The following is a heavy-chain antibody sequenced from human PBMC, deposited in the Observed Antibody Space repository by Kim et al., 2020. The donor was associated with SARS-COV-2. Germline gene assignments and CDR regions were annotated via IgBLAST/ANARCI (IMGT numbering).Heavy chain of an antibody. Sequence: NPSLKTRVIISRDRSKNQFSLNLSSVTAADTAVYYCARGSYDSSGYYYVDYWGQGTLVTVSS. V-gene: IGHV4-59*09. D-gene: IGHD3-22*01. CDR3: ARGSYDSSGYYYVDY. J-gene: IGHJ4*02.